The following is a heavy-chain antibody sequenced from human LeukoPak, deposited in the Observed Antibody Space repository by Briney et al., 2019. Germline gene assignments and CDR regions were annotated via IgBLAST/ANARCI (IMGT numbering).Heavy chain of an antibody. CDR1: GFTFSTYA. Sequence: GGSLRLSCAASGFTFSTYAMHWVRQAPGKGLEWVAVISYDGTNKYFADSVKGRFTISRDNAKNSLYLQMNSLRAEDTALYHCARGDKIRGVINYGMDVWGQGTTVTVSS. CDR3: ARGDKIRGVINYGMDV. V-gene: IGHV3-30*03. D-gene: IGHD3-10*01. J-gene: IGHJ6*02. CDR2: ISYDGTNK.